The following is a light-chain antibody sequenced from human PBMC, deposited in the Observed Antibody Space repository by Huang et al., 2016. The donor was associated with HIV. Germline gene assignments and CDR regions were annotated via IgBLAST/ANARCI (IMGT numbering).Light chain of an antibody. Sequence: DIQMTQSPSSLSASVGDRVTITCRASQGISNSLAWYQQKPGKVPRLLIYDASTLQSGVPSRFSGSRSGRDFSLTIGSLQPEDVATYYCQKYDSAPLTFGGGTKVEI. J-gene: IGKJ4*01. CDR1: QGISNS. CDR2: DAS. CDR3: QKYDSAPLT. V-gene: IGKV1-27*01.